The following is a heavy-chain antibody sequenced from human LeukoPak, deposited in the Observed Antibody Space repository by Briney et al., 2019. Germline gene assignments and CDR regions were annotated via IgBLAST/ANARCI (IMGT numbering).Heavy chain of an antibody. J-gene: IGHJ5*02. CDR3: ARTSGSGSEGGWFDP. CDR2: LYHSGST. Sequence: TSETLSLTCAVSGYSISSGYYWGWIRQPPGKGLEWIGSLYHSGSTYYNPSLKGRVTISVDTSKNQFSLKVSSVTAADTAVYYCARTSGSGSEGGWFDPWGQGTLVTVSS. CDR1: GYSISSGYY. D-gene: IGHD3-10*01. V-gene: IGHV4-38-2*01.